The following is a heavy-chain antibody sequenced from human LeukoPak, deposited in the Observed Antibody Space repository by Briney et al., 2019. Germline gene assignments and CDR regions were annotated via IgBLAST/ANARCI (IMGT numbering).Heavy chain of an antibody. CDR3: ARTEIAAACLEF. V-gene: IGHV1-2*02. D-gene: IGHD6-13*01. J-gene: IGHJ4*02. CDR2: MNPKSGGT. CDR1: GYTCTDYY. Sequence: GASVKVSCKASGYTCTDYYIYWVRQAPGQGLEWMGWMNPKSGGTKYTQKLQGRVTMTRDTSITTAYMELTRLRSDDTAVYYCARTEIAAACLEFWGQGTLVTVSS.